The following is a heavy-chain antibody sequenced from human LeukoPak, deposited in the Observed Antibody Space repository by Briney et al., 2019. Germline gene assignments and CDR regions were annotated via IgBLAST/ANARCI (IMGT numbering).Heavy chain of an antibody. D-gene: IGHD6-13*01. CDR2: IRSDGRIT. CDR3: TKDDAYSSSWYACDI. CDR1: GFTFSGYW. Sequence: GGSLRLSCAASGFTFSGYWMQWVGHAPGKGVAGVSGIRSDGRITTYADSVKGRFTISRDNYKNTLYLQMSSLRAEDTAVYYCTKDDAYSSSWYACDIWGQGTMVTVSS. J-gene: IGHJ3*02. V-gene: IGHV3-74*01.